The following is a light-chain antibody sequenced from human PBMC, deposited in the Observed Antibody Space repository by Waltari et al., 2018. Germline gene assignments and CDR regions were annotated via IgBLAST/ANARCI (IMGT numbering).Light chain of an antibody. Sequence: SYDLTQTPSVSVSPGHTAKITCAGGNLGGKYFRWYQQKPAQAPVLVIYYDRDRPSGIPERFSGSKSGNTATLTISGVEAGDEADYYCQVWDSSSDHVLFGGGTRLTVL. CDR2: YDR. J-gene: IGLJ2*01. CDR3: QVWDSSSDHVL. CDR1: NLGGKY. V-gene: IGLV3-21*01.